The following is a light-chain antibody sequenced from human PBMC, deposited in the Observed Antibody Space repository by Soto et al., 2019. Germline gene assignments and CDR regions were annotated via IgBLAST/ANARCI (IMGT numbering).Light chain of an antibody. CDR2: DAS. J-gene: IGKJ2*01. Sequence: EIVLTQSPATLSLSPGERATLSCRASQSVSSYLAWYQQKPGQAPRLLIYDASNRATGIPARFSGSGSGTDFTLTTSSQEPEDLAVYYCQQRSNWPPYTFGQGTKLEIK. V-gene: IGKV3-11*01. CDR3: QQRSNWPPYT. CDR1: QSVSSY.